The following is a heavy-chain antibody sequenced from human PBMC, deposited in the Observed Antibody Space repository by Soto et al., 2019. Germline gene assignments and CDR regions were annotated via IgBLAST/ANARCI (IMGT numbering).Heavy chain of an antibody. CDR2: VHYSGIT. J-gene: IGHJ5*02. V-gene: IGHV4-39*01. D-gene: IGHD3-22*01. CDR1: GASVSGGTYY. Sequence: QLQLQESGPGLVKPSETLSLACSVSGASVSGGTYYWGWIRQPPGKGLEWVGDVHYSGITHYNPSLRRRASRSVDTSHNQFSLKLISGTSADTAVYYCARRAHGYPTNWFDPWGQGTLVIVSS. CDR3: ARRAHGYPTNWFDP.